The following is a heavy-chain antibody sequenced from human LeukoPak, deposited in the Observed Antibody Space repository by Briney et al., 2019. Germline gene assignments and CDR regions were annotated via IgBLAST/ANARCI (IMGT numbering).Heavy chain of an antibody. CDR3: ARDNGYCSSTSCWDYGMDV. J-gene: IGHJ6*02. D-gene: IGHD2-2*01. CDR1: GFTFSSYG. CDR2: IWYDGSNK. V-gene: IGHV3-33*01. Sequence: GGSLRLSCAASGFTFSSYGMHWVRQAPGKGLEWVAVIWYDGSNKYYADSVKGRFTISRDNSKNTLYLQMNSLRAEDTAVYYCARDNGYCSSTSCWDYGMDVWGQGTTVTVSS.